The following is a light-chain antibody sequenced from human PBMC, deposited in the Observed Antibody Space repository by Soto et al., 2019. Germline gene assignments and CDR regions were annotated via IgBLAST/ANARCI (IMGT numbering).Light chain of an antibody. J-gene: IGKJ1*01. Sequence: DIQMTQSPSSLSAAVGDRVTITCRSSQSISNYLNWYQQKPGKAPNLLIFAASGLQGGVPSRFIGRGSGTDFTRTISNLKPEDFATYCCQHTYSTPLTFGQGTKVQIK. V-gene: IGKV1-39*01. CDR2: AAS. CDR1: QSISNY. CDR3: QHTYSTPLT.